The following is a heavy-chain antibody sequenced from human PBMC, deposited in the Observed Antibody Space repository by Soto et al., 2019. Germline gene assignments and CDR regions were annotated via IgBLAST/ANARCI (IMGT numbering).Heavy chain of an antibody. CDR1: GFTFSSYA. Sequence: EVQLLESGGGLVQPGGSLRLSCAASGFTFSSYAMSWVRQAPGKGLEWVSAISGSGGSTYYADSVKGRFTISRDNSKIPLYWQMTSLRPEDTAVYYGAKGQQELPTAPLAWGQGTTFTVPS. V-gene: IGHV3-23*01. CDR2: ISGSGGST. J-gene: IGHJ6*02. D-gene: IGHD6-13*01. CDR3: AKGQQELPTAPLA.